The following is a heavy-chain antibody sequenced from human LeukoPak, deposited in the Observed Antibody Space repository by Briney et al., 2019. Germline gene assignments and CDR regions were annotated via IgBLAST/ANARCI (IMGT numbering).Heavy chain of an antibody. CDR3: AKERDTAMVTIDY. CDR1: GFTFSSYG. V-gene: IGHV3-30*02. CDR2: IRYDGSNK. D-gene: IGHD5-18*01. Sequence: GGSLRLSCAASGFTFSSYGMHWVRQAPGKGLEWVAFIRYDGSNKYYEDSVKGRFTISRDNSKNTLYLQMNSLRAEDTAVYYCAKERDTAMVTIDYWGQGTLITVSS. J-gene: IGHJ4*02.